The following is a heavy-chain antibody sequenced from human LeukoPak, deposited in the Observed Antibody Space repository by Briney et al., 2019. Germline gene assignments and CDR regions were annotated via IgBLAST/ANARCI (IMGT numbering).Heavy chain of an antibody. D-gene: IGHD5-12*01. J-gene: IGHJ2*01. CDR2: ISGSGGST. Sequence: GGSLRLSCAASGFTFSSYSMNWVRQAPRKGLEWVSAISGSGGSTYYADSVKGQFTISRDNSKNTLYLQMNILRAEDTAVYYCAKLVATFGSALNFDLWGRGTLVTVSS. V-gene: IGHV3-23*01. CDR1: GFTFSSYS. CDR3: AKLVATFGSALNFDL.